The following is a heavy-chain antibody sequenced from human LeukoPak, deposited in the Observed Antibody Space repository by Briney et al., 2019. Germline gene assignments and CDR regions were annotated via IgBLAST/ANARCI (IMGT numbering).Heavy chain of an antibody. Sequence: GASVKVSCKASGGTFSSYAISWVRQAPGHGLEWMGRIIPIFGTANYAQKFQGRVTITTDESTSTAYMELSRLRSEDTAVYYCARGRIAARPVGWFDPWGQGTLVTVSS. J-gene: IGHJ5*02. CDR2: IIPIFGTA. D-gene: IGHD6-6*01. V-gene: IGHV1-69*05. CDR3: ARGRIAARPVGWFDP. CDR1: GGTFSSYA.